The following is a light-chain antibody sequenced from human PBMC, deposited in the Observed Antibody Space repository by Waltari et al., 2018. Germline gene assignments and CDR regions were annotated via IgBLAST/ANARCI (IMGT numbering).Light chain of an antibody. CDR2: DAT. J-gene: IGKJ1*01. Sequence: SCRASHSVSRSLAWYQQKPGQAPRLLIYDATSRATGIPDRFSGSGSGTDFSLTISRLEPEDFAVYYCQKYVNLPATCDQGTKVEIK. V-gene: IGKV3-20*01. CDR1: HSVSRS. CDR3: QKYVNLPAT.